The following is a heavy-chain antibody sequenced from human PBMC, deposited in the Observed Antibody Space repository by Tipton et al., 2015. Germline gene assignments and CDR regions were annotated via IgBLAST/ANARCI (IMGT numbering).Heavy chain of an antibody. V-gene: IGHV4-34*01. CDR2: ITHSGST. Sequence: TLSLTCAVYGGSFSGYYWGWIRQPPGKGLEWIGEITHSGSTNYNPSLKSRVTISVDTSKNQFSLEMRSVTATDTAVYYCARARGRHGGLFDSWGQGTLVTVSS. CDR3: ARARGRHGGLFDS. D-gene: IGHD4-23*01. J-gene: IGHJ4*02. CDR1: GGSFSGYY.